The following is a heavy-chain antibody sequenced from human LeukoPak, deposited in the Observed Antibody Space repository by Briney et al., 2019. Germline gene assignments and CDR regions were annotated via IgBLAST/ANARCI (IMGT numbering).Heavy chain of an antibody. V-gene: IGHV4-61*01. CDR2: IYSDGTT. Sequence: SETLSLTCTVSGGSVNSGSYYWNWIRQAPGKGLEWIGYIYSDGTTSYSPSLRSRVTISIDTSRNQFSLKLSSVTAADAAVYYCARDTRSYDTSGYYYFDYWGQGALVTVSS. J-gene: IGHJ4*02. CDR1: GGSVNSGSYY. D-gene: IGHD3-22*01. CDR3: ARDTRSYDTSGYYYFDY.